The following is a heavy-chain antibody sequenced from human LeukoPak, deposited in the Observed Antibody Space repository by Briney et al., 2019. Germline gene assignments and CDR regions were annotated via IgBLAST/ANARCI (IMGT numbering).Heavy chain of an antibody. D-gene: IGHD2-15*01. CDR3: VSGYCSGGSCLGDEYFQH. J-gene: IGHJ1*01. CDR2: ISSIGGST. V-gene: IGHV3-64D*06. Sequence: GGSLRLSCSASGFTFSSYAMHWVRQAPGKGLEYVSAISSIGGSTYYADSVKGRFTISRDNSKNTLYLQMSSLRAEDTAVYYCVSGYCSGGSCLGDEYFQHWGQGTLVTVSS. CDR1: GFTFSSYA.